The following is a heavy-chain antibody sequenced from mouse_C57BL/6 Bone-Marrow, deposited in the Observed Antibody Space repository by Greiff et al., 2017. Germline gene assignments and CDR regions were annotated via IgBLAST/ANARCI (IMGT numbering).Heavy chain of an antibody. CDR1: GYTFTSYW. V-gene: IGHV1-64*01. Sequence: VQLQQPGAELVKPGASVKLSCKASGYTFTSYWMHWVKQRPGQGLEWIGMIPPNSGSTNYNEKFKSKTTLTVDKTSSTAYRQRSSLTSEDSAVYYCARGGPGYWGQGTTLTVSS. J-gene: IGHJ2*01. CDR3: ARGGPGY. CDR2: IPPNSGST.